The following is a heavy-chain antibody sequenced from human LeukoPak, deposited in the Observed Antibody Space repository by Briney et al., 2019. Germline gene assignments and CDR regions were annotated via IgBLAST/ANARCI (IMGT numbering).Heavy chain of an antibody. J-gene: IGHJ4*02. D-gene: IGHD3-10*01. CDR1: GFTFDDYG. CDR3: ARDQVVRGVIMSY. V-gene: IGHV3-48*03. CDR2: ISSSGSTI. Sequence: GGSLRLSCAASGFTFDDYGMSWVHQAPGKGLEWVSYISSSGSTIYYADSVKGRFTISRDNAKNSLYLQMNSLRAEDTAVYYCARDQVVRGVIMSYWGQGTLVTVSS.